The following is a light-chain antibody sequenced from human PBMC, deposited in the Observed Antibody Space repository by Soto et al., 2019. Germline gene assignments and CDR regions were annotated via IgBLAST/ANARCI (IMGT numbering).Light chain of an antibody. CDR2: EVS. CDR3: SSYTSGSTGV. J-gene: IGLJ3*02. Sequence: QSALTQPASVSGSPGQSITISCTGTSSDVGGYNYVSWYQQHPGKAPELMIYEVSNRPSGVSNRFSGSKSGNTASLTISGLQAEDEADYYCSSYTSGSTGVFGGGTKVNVL. V-gene: IGLV2-14*01. CDR1: SSDVGGYNY.